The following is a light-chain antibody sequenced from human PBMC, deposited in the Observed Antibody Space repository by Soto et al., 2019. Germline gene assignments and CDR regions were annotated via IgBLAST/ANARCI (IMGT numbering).Light chain of an antibody. CDR2: GAS. CDR3: QQYDSPPHT. J-gene: IGKJ2*01. Sequence: EIVLTQSPGTLSLSPGERATLSCRASQIVSSSYLAWYQQKPGQAPRRLIYGASSRATDIPDRFSGSGSGTDFTLTISRLEPEDFAVYYCQQYDSPPHTFGQGTKLEIK. V-gene: IGKV3-20*01. CDR1: QIVSSSY.